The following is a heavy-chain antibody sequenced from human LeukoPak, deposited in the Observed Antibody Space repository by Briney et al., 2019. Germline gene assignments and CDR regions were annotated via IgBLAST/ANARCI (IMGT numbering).Heavy chain of an antibody. CDR1: GGSISSGGYY. CDR2: IYYSGST. D-gene: IGHD3-3*01. Sequence: SQTLSLTCTVSGGSISSGGYYWSWLRQHPGKGLEWIGYIYYSGSTYYNPSLKSRVTISVDTSKNQFSLKLSSVTAADTAVYYCAREVLGALTIQVWGKGTTVTVSS. CDR3: AREVLGALTIQV. J-gene: IGHJ6*04. V-gene: IGHV4-31*03.